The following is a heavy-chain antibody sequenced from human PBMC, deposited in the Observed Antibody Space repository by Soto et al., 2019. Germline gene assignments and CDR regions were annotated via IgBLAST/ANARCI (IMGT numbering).Heavy chain of an antibody. D-gene: IGHD3-3*01. Sequence: SETLSLTCAVYGGSFSGYYRSWIRQPPGKGLEWIGEINHSGSTNYNPSLKSRVTISVDTSKNQFSLKLSSVTAADTAVYYCARRNYDFWSGYPKRYMDVWGKGTTVTV. CDR1: GGSFSGYY. V-gene: IGHV4-34*01. CDR2: INHSGST. CDR3: ARRNYDFWSGYPKRYMDV. J-gene: IGHJ6*03.